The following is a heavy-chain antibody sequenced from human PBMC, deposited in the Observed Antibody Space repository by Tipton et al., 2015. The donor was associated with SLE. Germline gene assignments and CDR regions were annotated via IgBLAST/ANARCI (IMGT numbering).Heavy chain of an antibody. CDR2: VSYSGST. J-gene: IGHJ4*02. CDR1: GGSIISSRYY. V-gene: IGHV4-61*10. Sequence: TLSLTCSVSGGSIISSRYYWNWIRQPAGKALEWIGYVSYSGSTNYNPSLQSRVTISVDTSKNQFSLKLRSVTAADTAVYYCARLPDYFDHWGQGTLVTVSS. CDR3: ARLPDYFDH.